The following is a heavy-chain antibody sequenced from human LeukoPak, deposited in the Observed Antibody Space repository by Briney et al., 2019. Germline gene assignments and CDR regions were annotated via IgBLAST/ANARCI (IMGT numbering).Heavy chain of an antibody. J-gene: IGHJ4*02. CDR3: AREIHGGNTGVFDY. V-gene: IGHV3-66*01. D-gene: IGHD4-23*01. Sequence: GGSLRLSCAASGFTVSSNYMSWVRQAPGKGLEWVSFIYSGCSTYYADSVKGRFTISRDNSKNTLYLQMNSLRAEDTAVYYCAREIHGGNTGVFDYWGQGTLVTVSS. CDR1: GFTVSSNY. CDR2: IYSGCST.